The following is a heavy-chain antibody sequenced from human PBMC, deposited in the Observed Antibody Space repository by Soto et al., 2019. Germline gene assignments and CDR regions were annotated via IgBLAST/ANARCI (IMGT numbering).Heavy chain of an antibody. CDR1: GFTFSSYA. CDR3: ARVSYYDSSGVGDY. V-gene: IGHV3-30-3*01. D-gene: IGHD3-22*01. J-gene: IGHJ4*02. Sequence: QVQLVESGGGVVQPGRSLRLSCAASGFTFSSYAMHWVRQAPGRGLEWVAVISYDGSNKYYADSVKGRFTISRVNSKNTLYLPMNSQRAEDTAVYYCARVSYYDSSGVGDYWGQGTQVTVSS. CDR2: ISYDGSNK.